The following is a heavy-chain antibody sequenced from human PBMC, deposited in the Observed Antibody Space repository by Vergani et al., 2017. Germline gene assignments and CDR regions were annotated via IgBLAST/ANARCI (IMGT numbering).Heavy chain of an antibody. CDR1: GFTSAGYA. J-gene: IGHJ5*02. CDR3: AKDLGTSSGGGWFDP. V-gene: IGHV3-9*02. Sequence: EVQLEESGGGLVLPGRSLRLSCVASGFTSAGYAMHCVRQAPGTGLEWVSGISWNSNSIGYADSVKGRFTISRDNAKNSLYLQMNSLGAEDTALYYCAKDLGTSSGGGWFDPWGQGTLVTVAS. CDR2: ISWNSNSI. D-gene: IGHD6-6*01.